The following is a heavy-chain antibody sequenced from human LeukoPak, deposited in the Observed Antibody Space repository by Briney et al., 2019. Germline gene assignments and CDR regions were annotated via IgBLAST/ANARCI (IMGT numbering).Heavy chain of an antibody. D-gene: IGHD2-15*01. Sequence: SETLSLTCTVSGGSISSYYWSWIRQPPGKGLEWIGYIYYSGSTSFNPSLKSRVTISVDTSKNQFSLKLSAVTAADTAVYYCARGYCSGGSCYYIDYWGQGTLVTVSS. CDR2: IYYSGST. CDR1: GGSISSYY. V-gene: IGHV4-59*01. J-gene: IGHJ4*02. CDR3: ARGYCSGGSCYYIDY.